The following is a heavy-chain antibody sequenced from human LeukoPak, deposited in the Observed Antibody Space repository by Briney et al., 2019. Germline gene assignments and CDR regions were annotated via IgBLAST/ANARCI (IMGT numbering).Heavy chain of an antibody. D-gene: IGHD3-10*01. Sequence: ASVKVSCKASGYTFTSYGISWVRQAPGQGLEWMGWISAYNGNTNYAQKLQGRVTMTTDTSTSTAYMELRSLRSDDTAVYYCARDLVPYYYYYMDVWSKGTTVTISS. CDR2: ISAYNGNT. CDR3: ARDLVPYYYYYMDV. V-gene: IGHV1-18*01. J-gene: IGHJ6*03. CDR1: GYTFTSYG.